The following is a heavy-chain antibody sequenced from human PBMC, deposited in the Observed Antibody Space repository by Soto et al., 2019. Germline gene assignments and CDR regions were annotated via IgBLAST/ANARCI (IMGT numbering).Heavy chain of an antibody. Sequence: EVQLVESGGGLVQPGGSLRLSCAASGLTLILIWWYWSPPVPGKGLRWVPNIDTDGSRKNYVDSVKGRSIISRDNAKNSLFLQMNSLRADDTAVYYCGRVPLDGNYANGVDVWGQGTTVTVSS. CDR1: GLTLILIW. CDR3: GRVPLDGNYANGVDV. D-gene: IGHD4-17*01. CDR2: IDTDGSRK. V-gene: IGHV3-7*03. J-gene: IGHJ6*02.